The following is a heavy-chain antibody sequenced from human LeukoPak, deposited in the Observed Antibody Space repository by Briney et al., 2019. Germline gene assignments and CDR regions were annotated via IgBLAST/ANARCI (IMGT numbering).Heavy chain of an antibody. V-gene: IGHV1-2*02. CDR3: ARGLLGAVPYYYYYMDV. Sequence: ASVKVSCKASGYTFTGYYMHWVRQAPGQGLEWMGWINPNSGGTNYAQKFQGRVTMTRDTSISTAYMELSRLRSDDTAVYYCARGLLGAVPYYYYYMDVWGKGTTVTISS. J-gene: IGHJ6*03. CDR1: GYTFTGYY. D-gene: IGHD1-26*01. CDR2: INPNSGGT.